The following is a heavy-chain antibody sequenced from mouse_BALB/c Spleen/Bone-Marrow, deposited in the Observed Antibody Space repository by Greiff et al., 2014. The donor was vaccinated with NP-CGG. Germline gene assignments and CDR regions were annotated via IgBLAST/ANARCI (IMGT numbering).Heavy chain of an antibody. Sequence: DVQLQESGPGLVKPSQSLSLTCTVTGYSITSDYAWNWIRQFPGNKLGWMGYISYSGSTSYNPSLKSRISIARDTSKNQFFLQLNSVTTEDTATYYCARYDYDVGYFDYWGQGTTLTVSS. CDR1: GYSITSDYA. V-gene: IGHV3-2*02. J-gene: IGHJ2*01. D-gene: IGHD2-4*01. CDR2: ISYSGST. CDR3: ARYDYDVGYFDY.